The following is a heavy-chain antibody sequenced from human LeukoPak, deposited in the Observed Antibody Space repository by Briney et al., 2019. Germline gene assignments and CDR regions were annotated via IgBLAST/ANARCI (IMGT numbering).Heavy chain of an antibody. J-gene: IGHJ5*02. Sequence: GGSVRLSCAASGFTVSGNYMSWVRQAPGKGLEWVSVIYSGGDTYYADSVKGRFTISRDNSKNTLYLQMNSLRAEDTAVYYGARYRGRSSGWSNWFDPWGQETLVTVPS. D-gene: IGHD6-19*01. CDR2: IYSGGDT. CDR1: GFTVSGNY. V-gene: IGHV3-66*01. CDR3: ARYRGRSSGWSNWFDP.